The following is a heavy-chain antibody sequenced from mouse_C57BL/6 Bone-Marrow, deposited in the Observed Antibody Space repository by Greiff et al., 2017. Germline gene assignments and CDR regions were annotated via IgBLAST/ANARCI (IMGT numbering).Heavy chain of an antibody. CDR1: GYTFTSYW. CDR2: IDPSDSYT. CDR3: ARGGYYDYGNAMDY. J-gene: IGHJ4*01. Sequence: VQLQQSGAELVMPGASVKLSCKASGYTFTSYWMHWVKQRPGQGLEWIGEIDPSDSYTNYNQKFKGKSTLTVDKSSSTAYMQLSSLTSEDSAVYYCARGGYYDYGNAMDYWGQGTSVTVSS. D-gene: IGHD1-1*01. V-gene: IGHV1-69*01.